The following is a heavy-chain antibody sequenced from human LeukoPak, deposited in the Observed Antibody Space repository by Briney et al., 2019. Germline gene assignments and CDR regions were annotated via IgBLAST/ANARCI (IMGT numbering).Heavy chain of an antibody. V-gene: IGHV3-53*01. CDR1: GFTVSSNY. CDR3: ARGSDCSTTSCHRAWFDP. Sequence: GGSLRLSCAASGFTVSSNYMSWVRQAPGKGLEWVSVIYSGGSTYYADSVKGRFTISRDNSKNTLYLQMNSLRAEDTAVYYCARGSDCSTTSCHRAWFDPWGQGTLVTVSS. CDR2: IYSGGST. D-gene: IGHD2-2*01. J-gene: IGHJ5*02.